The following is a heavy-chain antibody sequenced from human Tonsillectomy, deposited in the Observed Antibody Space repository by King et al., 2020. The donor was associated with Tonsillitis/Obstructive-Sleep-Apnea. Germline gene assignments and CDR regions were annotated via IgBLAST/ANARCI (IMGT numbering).Heavy chain of an antibody. V-gene: IGHV4-34*01. J-gene: IGHJ3*02. D-gene: IGHD1-26*01. CDR3: ARGKGRAFDI. CDR1: VGALSGYF. Sequence: VQLQQWGAGLLKPSETLSLTCAVYVGALSGYFWTWIRQPPVKGLEWIGAIIHRGSTNYNPSLKSRVTISVDTSKNHFSLKLSSVTAADTAVYYCARGKGRAFDIWGQGTMVTVSS. CDR2: IIHRGST.